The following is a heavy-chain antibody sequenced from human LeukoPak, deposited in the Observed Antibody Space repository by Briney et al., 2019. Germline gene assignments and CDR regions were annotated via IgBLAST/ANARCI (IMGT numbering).Heavy chain of an antibody. Sequence: GASVKVSCKASGYTFTNYDINWVRQATGQGLEWVGWMNPNSGNTGYAQKFQGRVTITRNTSISTAYMELSSLRSEDTAVYYCARGGHDYGDYSRMDVWGKGTTVTVSS. CDR2: MNPNSGNT. CDR1: GYTFTNYD. J-gene: IGHJ6*04. D-gene: IGHD4-17*01. V-gene: IGHV1-8*03. CDR3: ARGGHDYGDYSRMDV.